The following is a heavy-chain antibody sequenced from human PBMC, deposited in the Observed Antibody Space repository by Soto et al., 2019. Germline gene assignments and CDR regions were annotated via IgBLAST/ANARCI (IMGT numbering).Heavy chain of an antibody. J-gene: IGHJ4*02. CDR2: ISSSSSTI. V-gene: IGHV3-48*01. D-gene: IGHD3-22*01. Sequence: PGGSLRLSCAASGFTFSTYSMNWVRQAPGKGLEWVSYISSSSSTIFYTDSVKGRFTVSRDNAKNSLYLQMNSLRAEDKAVYYCARPTYYYDSSGPPAYWGQGTLVTVSS. CDR1: GFTFSTYS. CDR3: ARPTYYYDSSGPPAY.